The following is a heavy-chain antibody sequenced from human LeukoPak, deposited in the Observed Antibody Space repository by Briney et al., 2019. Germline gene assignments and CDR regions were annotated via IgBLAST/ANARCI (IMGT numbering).Heavy chain of an antibody. CDR1: GGSISSSSYY. D-gene: IGHD6-19*01. J-gene: IGHJ4*02. V-gene: IGHV4-39*01. Sequence: SETLSLTCTVSGGSISSSSYYWGWIRQPPGKGLEWIGSIYYSGSTYYNPSLKSRVTISVDTSKNQFSLKLSSVTAADTAVYYCARLSSSGWPSRIDHWGQGTLVTVSS. CDR2: IYYSGST. CDR3: ARLSSSGWPSRIDH.